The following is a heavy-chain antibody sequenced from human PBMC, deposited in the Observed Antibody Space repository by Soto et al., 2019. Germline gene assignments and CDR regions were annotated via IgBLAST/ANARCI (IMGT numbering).Heavy chain of an antibody. J-gene: IGHJ6*03. CDR1: GYTFTSYD. Sequence: ASVKVSCKASGYTFTSYDINWVRQATGQGLEWMGWMNPNSGNTGYAQKFQGRVTMTRNTSLSTAYMELSSLRSEDTAVYYCARVGRYYYGSGSYYSENYYYYYMDVWGKGTTVTVSS. CDR3: ARVGRYYYGSGSYYSENYYYYYMDV. CDR2: MNPNSGNT. D-gene: IGHD3-10*01. V-gene: IGHV1-8*01.